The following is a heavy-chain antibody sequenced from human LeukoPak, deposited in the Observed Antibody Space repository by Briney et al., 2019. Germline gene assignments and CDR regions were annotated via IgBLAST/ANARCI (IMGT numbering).Heavy chain of an antibody. J-gene: IGHJ5*02. CDR1: GYTFTTYA. D-gene: IGHD3-9*01. V-gene: IGHV1-3*01. CDR3: ARAPYDILTGYSLNWFDP. Sequence: ASVKVSCKASGYTFTTYAMHWVRQAPGQRHEWMGWINGDNGNTKYSQKFQGRVTITRDTSAYTGYMELRGLSSADTAVYFCARAPYDILTGYSLNWFDPWGQGTLVTVSS. CDR2: INGDNGNT.